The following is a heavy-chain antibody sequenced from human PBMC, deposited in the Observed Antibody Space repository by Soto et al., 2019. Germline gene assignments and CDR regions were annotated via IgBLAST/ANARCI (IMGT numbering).Heavy chain of an antibody. CDR3: ARAHYDILTRIELGEWFDP. D-gene: IGHD3-9*01. Sequence: QVQLQESGPGLVKPSQTLSLTCTVSGGSISSGDYYWSWLRQPPGKGLEWIGDIYYSGSTYYNPSLKSRVIISVDTSKNQFSPKLSSVTAADTAVYYCARAHYDILTRIELGEWFDPWGQGTLVTVSS. J-gene: IGHJ5*02. V-gene: IGHV4-30-4*01. CDR1: GGSISSGDYY. CDR2: IYYSGST.